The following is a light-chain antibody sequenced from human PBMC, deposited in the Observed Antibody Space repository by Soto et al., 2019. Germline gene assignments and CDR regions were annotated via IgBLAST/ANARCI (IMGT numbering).Light chain of an antibody. Sequence: DIQMTQSPSTMSASVGDRVTITCRASQSISTWLSWYQQKPGKAPKDLIYKASNLQSGVSSRFSGSGSGTELTLTISSLEPDDFANYYCQDYNSWTFGQGTKVEIK. CDR3: QDYNSWT. J-gene: IGKJ1*01. CDR1: QSISTW. CDR2: KAS. V-gene: IGKV1-5*03.